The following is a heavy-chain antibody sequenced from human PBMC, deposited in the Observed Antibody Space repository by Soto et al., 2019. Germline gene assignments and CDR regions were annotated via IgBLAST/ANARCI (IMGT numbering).Heavy chain of an antibody. D-gene: IGHD6-19*01. CDR1: GGSISSYY. J-gene: IGHJ4*02. CDR3: ARTGAAVAGTIDY. V-gene: IGHV4-59*01. CDR2: IYYSGST. Sequence: SETLSLTCTVSGGSISSYYWSWIRQPPGKGLEWIGYIYYSGSTNYDPSLKSRVTISVDTSKNQFSLKLSSVTAADTAVYYCARTGAAVAGTIDYWGQGTLVTVSS.